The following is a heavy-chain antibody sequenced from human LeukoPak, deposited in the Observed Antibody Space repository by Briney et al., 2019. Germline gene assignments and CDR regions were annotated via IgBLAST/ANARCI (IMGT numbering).Heavy chain of an antibody. Sequence: GGSLRLSCAASGFTFSSYAMSWVRRAPGKGLEWVSAISGSGGSTYYADSVKGRFTISRDNSKNTLYLQMNSLRAEDTAVYYCAKSVVVADLYYYYGMDVWGQGTTVTVSS. CDR2: ISGSGGST. J-gene: IGHJ6*02. D-gene: IGHD2-15*01. CDR3: AKSVVVADLYYYYGMDV. V-gene: IGHV3-23*01. CDR1: GFTFSSYA.